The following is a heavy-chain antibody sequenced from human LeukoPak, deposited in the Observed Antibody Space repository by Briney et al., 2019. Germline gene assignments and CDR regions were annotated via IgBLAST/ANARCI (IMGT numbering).Heavy chain of an antibody. D-gene: IGHD4-17*01. CDR3: AREVSVTTNAFDI. CDR1: GGSISSGGYY. Sequence: SETLSLTCTVSGGSISSGGYYWSWIRQHPGKGLEWIGYIYYSGSTYYNPSLKSRVTISVDTSKNQFYLKLSSVTAADTAVYYCAREVSVTTNAFDIWGQGTMVTVSS. J-gene: IGHJ3*02. CDR2: IYYSGST. V-gene: IGHV4-31*03.